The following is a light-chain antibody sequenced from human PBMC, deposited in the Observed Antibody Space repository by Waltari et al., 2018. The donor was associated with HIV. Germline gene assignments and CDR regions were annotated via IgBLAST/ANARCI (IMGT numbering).Light chain of an antibody. Sequence: QSALTQPASVSGSPGQSITISCPGTSSNVGSDDLVSWYQQHPGEAPKLTFYGVTKRPSGVSNPFSGSKSGNTASLTISGLQAEDEADYYCCSCPRSGIRYVFGTGTKVTVL. CDR2: GVT. CDR1: SSNVGSDDL. J-gene: IGLJ1*01. CDR3: CSCPRSGIRYV. V-gene: IGLV2-23*02.